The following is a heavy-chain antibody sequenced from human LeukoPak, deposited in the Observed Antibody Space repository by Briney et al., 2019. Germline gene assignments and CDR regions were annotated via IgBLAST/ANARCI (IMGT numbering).Heavy chain of an antibody. CDR1: GFTLSNYW. J-gene: IGHJ2*01. V-gene: IGHV3-74*01. CDR3: ARDGGTDTHHWSFDL. CDR2: INNDGNLKTDGRDT. Sequence: GGSLRLSCAASGFTLSNYWMIHWVRQVPGKGLQWVSRINNDGNLKTDGRDTGYADSVKGRFTISTDNAKNTLYLQMNSLRPEDTPVYYCARDGGTDTHHWSFDLWGRGTQVTVSS. D-gene: IGHD3-16*01.